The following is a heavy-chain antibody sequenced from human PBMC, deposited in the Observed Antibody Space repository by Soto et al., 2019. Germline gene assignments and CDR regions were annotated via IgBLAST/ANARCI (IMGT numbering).Heavy chain of an antibody. CDR2: ISESGGTT. CDR1: GFTFSNYA. Sequence: GGSLRLSCAASGFTFSNYAMTWVRQTPGKGLEWVSDISESGGTTYYADSVKGRFTISRDNSKNTLYLQMNSLRAEDTAVYYCATGPLERTFDPWGQGTLVPVSS. J-gene: IGHJ5*02. CDR3: ATGPLERTFDP. V-gene: IGHV3-23*01. D-gene: IGHD1-1*01.